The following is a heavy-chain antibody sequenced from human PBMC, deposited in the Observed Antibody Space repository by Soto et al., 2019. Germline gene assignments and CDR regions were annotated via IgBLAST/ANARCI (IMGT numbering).Heavy chain of an antibody. D-gene: IGHD4-4*01. CDR2: ISYDGSSK. CDR1: HFSFSSSP. V-gene: IGHV3-30*04. J-gene: IGHJ4*02. CDR3: AREGDYSNYFDY. Sequence: QVQLVESGGDVVQPGRSLRLSCAASHFSFSSSPMNWVLQAPGKGLEWVATISYDGSSKYYAESVEGRFTVSRDNSKNTLFLQVNSLRVEDTAVYYCAREGDYSNYFDYWGQGTLVTVSS.